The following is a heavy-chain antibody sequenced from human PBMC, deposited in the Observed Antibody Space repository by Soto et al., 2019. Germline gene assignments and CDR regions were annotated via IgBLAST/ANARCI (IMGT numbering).Heavy chain of an antibody. J-gene: IGHJ4*02. CDR2: IYYAGST. CDR3: ARGLTTLYYFDS. V-gene: IGHV4-31*03. D-gene: IGHD3-16*01. Sequence: QVQLQESGPGLVKPSQTLSLTCSVSGGSISRNVYYWTWFRQHPEKGLEWIGHIYYAGSTYYNSSLKSRIIISLDTSKNQFSLKLSSVTAADTAVYYCARGLTTLYYFDSWGQGTLVRLSS. CDR1: GGSISRNVYY.